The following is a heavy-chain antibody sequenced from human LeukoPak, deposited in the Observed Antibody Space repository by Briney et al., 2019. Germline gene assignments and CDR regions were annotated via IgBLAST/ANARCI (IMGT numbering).Heavy chain of an antibody. Sequence: ASVKVSCKASGYTFTGYYMHWVRQAPGQGLEWMGWINPNSGGTNYAQKFQGWVTMTRDTSISTAYMELSRLRSDDTAVYYCAREWVVTAPYYYYGMDVWGQGTTVTVSS. CDR3: AREWVVTAPYYYYGMDV. J-gene: IGHJ6*02. D-gene: IGHD2-21*02. V-gene: IGHV1-2*04. CDR2: INPNSGGT. CDR1: GYTFTGYY.